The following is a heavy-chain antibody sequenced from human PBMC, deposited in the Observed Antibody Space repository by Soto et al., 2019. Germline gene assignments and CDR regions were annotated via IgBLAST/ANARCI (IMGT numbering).Heavy chain of an antibody. J-gene: IGHJ4*02. Sequence: QVQLVESGGGVVQPGRSMRLSCSVSGFTVSSKGMHWVRQAPGKGLEWVAVISRDGRTKFYAASVEGRFTISKDSSMHTLFLKMDSLRSDDTAVYYCTCEVAWGYWGQGTLVNVSS. V-gene: IGHV3-30*03. CDR2: ISRDGRTK. CDR3: TCEVAWGY. D-gene: IGHD3-16*01. CDR1: GFTVSSKG.